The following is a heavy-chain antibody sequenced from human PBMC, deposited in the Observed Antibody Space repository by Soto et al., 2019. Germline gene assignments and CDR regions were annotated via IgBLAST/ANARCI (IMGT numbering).Heavy chain of an antibody. CDR3: ARVTSEWLAPTFDY. D-gene: IGHD6-19*01. Sequence: GASVKVSCKASGYTFTSYAMHWVRQAPGQRLEWMGWINAGNGNTKYSQKFQGRVTITRDTSASTAYMELSSLRSEDTAVYYCARVTSEWLAPTFDYWGQGTLVTVSS. V-gene: IGHV1-3*01. CDR1: GYTFTSYA. J-gene: IGHJ4*02. CDR2: INAGNGNT.